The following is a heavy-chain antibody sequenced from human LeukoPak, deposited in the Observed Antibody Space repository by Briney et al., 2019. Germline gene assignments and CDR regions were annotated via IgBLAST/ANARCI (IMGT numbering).Heavy chain of an antibody. Sequence: SGPALVKPTQTLTLTCTFSGFSLSTGGMGVSWIRQPPGKALEWHARIDWDDDKSYRTSLKTRLTISKYTSKNQVVLTMTNMEPVDTATYYCARIRLYGSGTSLDHWGQGTLVTVSS. CDR2: IDWDDDK. J-gene: IGHJ4*02. V-gene: IGHV2-70*04. CDR1: GFSLSTGGMG. CDR3: ARIRLYGSGTSLDH. D-gene: IGHD3-10*01.